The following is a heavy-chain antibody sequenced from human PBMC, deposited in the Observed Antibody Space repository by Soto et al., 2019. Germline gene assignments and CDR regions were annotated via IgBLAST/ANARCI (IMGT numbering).Heavy chain of an antibody. CDR3: VKVSTFYDILTGYYSTNFFDP. CDR2: ISSDGDIT. Sequence: GGSLRLSCSASGFAFSEYSMHWVRQAPGKGLQYVSTISSDGDITYYADSVKGRFTISRDNSKNTLYLQMNSLRPEDTAVYYCVKVSTFYDILTGYYSTNFFDPWGQGTLVTVSS. J-gene: IGHJ5*02. D-gene: IGHD3-9*01. V-gene: IGHV3-64D*06. CDR1: GFAFSEYS.